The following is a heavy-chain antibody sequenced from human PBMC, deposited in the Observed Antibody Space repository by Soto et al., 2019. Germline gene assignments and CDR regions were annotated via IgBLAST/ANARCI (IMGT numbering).Heavy chain of an antibody. CDR3: ARDSSGRSKPAYYFDY. J-gene: IGHJ4*02. CDR1: GFTFSSYG. V-gene: IGHV3-33*01. Sequence: QVQLVESGGGVVQPGRSLRLSCAASGFTFSSYGMHWVRQAPGKGLEWVAVIWYDGSNKKYADSVKGRITISRDNFKNTLYLQMNSLSAEDTGVFYCARDSSGRSKPAYYFDYWGQGTLVTVSS. D-gene: IGHD6-19*01. CDR2: IWYDGSNK.